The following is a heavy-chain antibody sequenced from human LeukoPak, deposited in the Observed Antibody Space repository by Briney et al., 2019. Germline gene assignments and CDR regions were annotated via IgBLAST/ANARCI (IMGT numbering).Heavy chain of an antibody. D-gene: IGHD3-22*01. CDR3: ARDFPLVFGYSYRDYYMDV. CDR1: GYTFTSYG. Sequence: RASVKVSCKASGYTFTSYGISWVRQAPGQGLEWMGWISAYNGNTNYAQKLQGRVTMTTDTSTSTAYMELRSLRSDDTAVYYCARDFPLVFGYSYRDYYMDVWGKGTTVTVSS. CDR2: ISAYNGNT. J-gene: IGHJ6*03. V-gene: IGHV1-18*01.